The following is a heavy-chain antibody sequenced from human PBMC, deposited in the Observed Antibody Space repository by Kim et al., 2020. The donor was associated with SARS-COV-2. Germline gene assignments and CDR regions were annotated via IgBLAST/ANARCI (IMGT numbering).Heavy chain of an antibody. CDR3: ARDRWELLHGMDV. V-gene: IGHV4-61*01. CDR2: IYYSGST. D-gene: IGHD1-26*01. CDR1: GGSVSSGSYY. J-gene: IGHJ6*02. Sequence: ETLSLTCTVSGGSVSSGSYYWSWIRQPPGKGLEWIGYIYYSGSTNYNPSLKSRVTISVDTSKNQFSLKLSSVTAADTAVYYCARDRWELLHGMDVWGQGTTVTVSS.